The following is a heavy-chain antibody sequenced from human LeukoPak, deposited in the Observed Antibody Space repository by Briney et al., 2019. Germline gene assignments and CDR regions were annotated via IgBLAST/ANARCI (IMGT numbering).Heavy chain of an antibody. V-gene: IGHV3-23*01. CDR3: AKAYCSSSSCSSDY. J-gene: IGHJ4*02. CDR1: GFSFSSYA. Sequence: GGSLRLSCAASGFSFSSYAMSWVRQAPGKGLEWVSVISVGGDITHYADSVKGRFTISRSNSKNTLYLQMNSLRAEDTAVYYCAKAYCSSSSCSSDYWGQGTLVTVSS. D-gene: IGHD2-2*01. CDR2: ISVGGDIT.